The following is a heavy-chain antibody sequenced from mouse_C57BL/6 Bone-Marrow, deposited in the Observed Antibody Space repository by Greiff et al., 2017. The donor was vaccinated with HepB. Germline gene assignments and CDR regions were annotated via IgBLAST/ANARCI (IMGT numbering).Heavy chain of an antibody. CDR3: ARDHTDAY. V-gene: IGHV5-4*01. Sequence: EVKLVESGGGLVKPGGSLKLSCAASGFTFSSYAMSWVRQTPEKRLEWVATISDGGSYTYYPDNVKGRFTISRDNAKNNLYLQMSHLKSEDTAMYYCARDHTDAYWGQGTLVTVSA. CDR2: ISDGGSYT. J-gene: IGHJ3*01. CDR1: GFTFSSYA.